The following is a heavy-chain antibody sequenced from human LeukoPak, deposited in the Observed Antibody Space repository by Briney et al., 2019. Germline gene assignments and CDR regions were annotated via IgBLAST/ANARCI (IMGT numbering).Heavy chain of an antibody. Sequence: GGSLRLSCAASGFTFSSYWMHWLRQEPRKGLVWVSRISTDGSSRSYADSVKGRFTVSRDNGKNTLYLQMNSLRAEDTAVYYCASYLTSIPSGMDVWGQGATVTVSS. CDR3: ASYLTSIPSGMDV. V-gene: IGHV3-74*01. J-gene: IGHJ6*02. CDR1: GFTFSSYW. D-gene: IGHD2/OR15-2a*01. CDR2: ISTDGSSR.